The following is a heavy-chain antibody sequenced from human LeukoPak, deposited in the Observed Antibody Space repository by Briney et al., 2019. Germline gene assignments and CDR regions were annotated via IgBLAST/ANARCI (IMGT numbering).Heavy chain of an antibody. CDR1: GFTFSSYG. CDR2: IWYDGSNK. Sequence: GGSLRLSCAASGFTFSSYGMHWVRQAPGKGLEWVAVIWYDGSNKYYADSVKGRFTISRDNSKNTLYLQMNSLRAEDTAVYYCASLPYGSGSYYAHFDYWGQGTLVTVSS. CDR3: ASLPYGSGSYYAHFDY. J-gene: IGHJ4*02. V-gene: IGHV3-33*01. D-gene: IGHD3-10*01.